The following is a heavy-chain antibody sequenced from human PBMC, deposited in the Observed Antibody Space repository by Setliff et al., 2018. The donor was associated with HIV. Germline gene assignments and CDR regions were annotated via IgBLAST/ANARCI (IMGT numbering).Heavy chain of an antibody. J-gene: IGHJ4*02. CDR3: AHSGRELRGRYFDF. D-gene: IGHD1-7*01. Sequence: GSGPTLVNPTQTLTLTCAFSGLSLSTSGVGVGWIRQSPGKGLEWLAFIYWNNNKHYSTSLKSRLTVTKDTSKNRVVFTMTNMDPVDTTTFYCAHSGRELRGRYFDFRGQGTPVTVSS. CDR1: GLSLSTSGVG. V-gene: IGHV2-5*01. CDR2: IYWNNNK.